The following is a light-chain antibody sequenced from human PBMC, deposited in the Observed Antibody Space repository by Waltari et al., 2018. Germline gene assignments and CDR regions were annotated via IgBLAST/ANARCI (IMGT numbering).Light chain of an antibody. V-gene: IGKV1-5*03. CDR1: QSISSW. J-gene: IGKJ1*01. Sequence: DIQMTKSPSTLSASVGNRVTITCRASQSISSWLAWYQQKPGKAPKLLIYKASSLQSGVPSRFSGSGYGTEFTLTISSLQPDDSATYYCQQYNNLWTFGQGTKVEIK. CDR3: QQYNNLWT. CDR2: KAS.